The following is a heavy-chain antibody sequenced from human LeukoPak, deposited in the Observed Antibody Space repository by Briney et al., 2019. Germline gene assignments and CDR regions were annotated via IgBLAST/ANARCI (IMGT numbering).Heavy chain of an antibody. CDR1: GGSISSSSYY. CDR2: IYYSGST. J-gene: IGHJ4*02. Sequence: PSETLSLTCTVSGGSISSSSYYWVWIRQPPGKGLEWIGSIYYSGSTYYTPSLKSRVTISVDTPKNQFSLNLISGTAADPAVYYCERGGANCEYYFHYWGQGPLVTVSS. V-gene: IGHV4-39*07. CDR3: ERGGANCEYYFHY. D-gene: IGHD4/OR15-4a*01.